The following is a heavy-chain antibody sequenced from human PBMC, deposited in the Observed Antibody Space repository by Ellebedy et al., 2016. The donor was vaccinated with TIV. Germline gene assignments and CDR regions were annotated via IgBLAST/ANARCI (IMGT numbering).Heavy chain of an antibody. Sequence: GGSLRLSCAASGFTFSDYYMSWIRQAPGKGLEWVSYISSSSSYTNYADSVKGRFTISRDNAKNSLYLQMNSLRAEDTAVYYCARDSLWFGELLPTHDAFDIWGQGTMVTVSS. CDR3: ARDSLWFGELLPTHDAFDI. D-gene: IGHD3-10*01. CDR1: GFTFSDYY. J-gene: IGHJ3*02. CDR2: ISSSSSYT. V-gene: IGHV3-11*06.